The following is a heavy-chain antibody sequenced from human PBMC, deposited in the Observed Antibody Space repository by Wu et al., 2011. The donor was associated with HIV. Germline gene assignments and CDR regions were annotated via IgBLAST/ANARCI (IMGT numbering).Heavy chain of an antibody. CDR2: INPSGGST. CDR3: ARERLVTTSWFDP. D-gene: IGHD2-21*02. Sequence: QVQLVQSGAEVKKPGASVKVSCRASGYTFTTYYMHWVRQAPGQGLEWMGIINPSGGSTSYAQKFQGRVTMTRDTSTSTVYMELSSLRSEDTAVYYCARERLVTTSWFDPWGQGTLVTVSS. CDR1: GYTFTTYY. J-gene: IGHJ5*02. V-gene: IGHV1-46*01.